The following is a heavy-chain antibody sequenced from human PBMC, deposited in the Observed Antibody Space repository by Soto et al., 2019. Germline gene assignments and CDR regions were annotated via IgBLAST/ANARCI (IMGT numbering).Heavy chain of an antibody. J-gene: IGHJ4*02. Sequence: GGSLRLSCAASGFTFSSYGMHWVRQAPGKGLEWVAVISYDGSNKYYADSVKGRFTISRDNSKNTLYLQVNSLRAEDTAVYYCAKDLYSGSSHPDYWGQGTLVTVAS. D-gene: IGHD1-26*01. V-gene: IGHV3-30*18. CDR1: GFTFSSYG. CDR2: ISYDGSNK. CDR3: AKDLYSGSSHPDY.